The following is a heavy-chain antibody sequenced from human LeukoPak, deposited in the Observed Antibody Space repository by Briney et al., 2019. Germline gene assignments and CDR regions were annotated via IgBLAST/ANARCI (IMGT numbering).Heavy chain of an antibody. CDR3: AKQLGYCSDGSCYFPY. D-gene: IGHD2-15*01. CDR2: IGNSGDRT. V-gene: IGHV3-23*01. CDR1: GFTFSSYA. J-gene: IGHJ4*02. Sequence: GSSLRLSCAASGFTFSSYALSWVRQAPGKGPEWVSGIGNSGDRTFYADSVKGRFTISRDNSKNTLYLQMNSLRVEDTALYYCAKQLGYCSDGSCYFPYWGQGTLVTVSS.